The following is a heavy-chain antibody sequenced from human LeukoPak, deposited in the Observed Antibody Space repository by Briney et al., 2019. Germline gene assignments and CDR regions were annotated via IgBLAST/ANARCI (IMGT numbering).Heavy chain of an antibody. Sequence: SETLSLTCTVSGGSISSSNWWSWVRQPPGKGLEWIGEIYHSGSTNYNPSLKSRVTISVDTSKNQFSLKLSSVTAADTAVYYCGRLKVLHMVRGPRGWFDPWGQGTLVTVSS. J-gene: IGHJ5*02. CDR3: GRLKVLHMVRGPRGWFDP. CDR2: IYHSGST. D-gene: IGHD3-10*01. V-gene: IGHV4-4*02. CDR1: GGSISSSNW.